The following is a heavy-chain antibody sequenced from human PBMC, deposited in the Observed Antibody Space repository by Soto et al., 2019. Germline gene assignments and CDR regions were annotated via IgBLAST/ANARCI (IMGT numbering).Heavy chain of an antibody. Sequence: QVQLQESGPGLVKPSETLSLTCTVSGGSISSYYWSWIRQPPGKGLEWIGYIYYSGSTKYNPSLTSRVTISIDTSKIQCSLKLSSVTAADTAVYYCARDTLSRFGSGYYIGGNYYYGMDVWGQGTTVTVAS. V-gene: IGHV4-59*01. CDR2: IYYSGST. CDR1: GGSISSYY. D-gene: IGHD3-3*01. J-gene: IGHJ6*02. CDR3: ARDTLSRFGSGYYIGGNYYYGMDV.